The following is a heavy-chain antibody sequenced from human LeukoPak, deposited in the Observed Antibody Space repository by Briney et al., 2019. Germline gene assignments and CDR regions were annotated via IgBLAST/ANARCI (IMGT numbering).Heavy chain of an antibody. Sequence: ASVKVSCKASGYTFTTYGINWVRQAPGQGLEWMGRISAYNGNTNYAQKPQGRLTMTTDTSTSTAYMELRSLRSDDTAVYFCARDTGGDDFWGQGTLVTVSS. CDR3: ARDTGGDDF. V-gene: IGHV1-18*01. D-gene: IGHD4-11*01. J-gene: IGHJ4*02. CDR2: ISAYNGNT. CDR1: GYTFTTYG.